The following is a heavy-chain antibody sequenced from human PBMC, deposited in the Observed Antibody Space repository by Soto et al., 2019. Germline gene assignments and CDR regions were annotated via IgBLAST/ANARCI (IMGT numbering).Heavy chain of an antibody. V-gene: IGHV3-23*01. CDR2: ISGSGGST. CDR1: GFPLSSYA. Sequence: GGALRLSCAASGFPLSSYAMSWVRQAPGKGLEWGSAISGSGGSTYYADSVKGRFNISRDNSKKKLYLQMKSLSAEDTAVYYCAKDFQKGMDVWGQAKTVTVS. CDR3: AKDFQKGMDV. J-gene: IGHJ6*02.